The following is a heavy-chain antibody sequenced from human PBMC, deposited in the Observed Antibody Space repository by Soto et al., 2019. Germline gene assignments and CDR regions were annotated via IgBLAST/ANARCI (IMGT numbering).Heavy chain of an antibody. J-gene: IGHJ6*02. Sequence: GGSLRLSCAASGFTFSSYGMHWVRQAPGKGLEWVAVISYDGSNKYYADSVKGRFTISRDNSKNTLYLQMNSLRAEDTAVYYCANAPGPGIAAAGYYYYGVDVWGQGTTVTVSS. CDR2: ISYDGSNK. CDR3: ANAPGPGIAAAGYYYYGVDV. CDR1: GFTFSSYG. D-gene: IGHD6-13*01. V-gene: IGHV3-30*18.